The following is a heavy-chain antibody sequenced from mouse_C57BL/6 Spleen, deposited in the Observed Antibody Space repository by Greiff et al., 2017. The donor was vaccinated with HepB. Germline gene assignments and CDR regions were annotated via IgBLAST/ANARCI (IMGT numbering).Heavy chain of an antibody. CDR1: GYTFTSYW. D-gene: IGHD2-4*01. J-gene: IGHJ2*01. V-gene: IGHV1-64*01. Sequence: VQLQQPGAELVKPGASVKLSCKASGYTFTSYWMHWVKQRPGQGLEWIGMIHPNSGSTNYNEKFKSKATLTVDKSSSTAYMQLSSLTSEDFAVYYCAGITTKGSYFDYWGQGTTLTVSS. CDR3: AGITTKGSYFDY. CDR2: IHPNSGST.